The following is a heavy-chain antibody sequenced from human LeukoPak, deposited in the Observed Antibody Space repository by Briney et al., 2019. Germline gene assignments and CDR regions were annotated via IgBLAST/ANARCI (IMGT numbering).Heavy chain of an antibody. D-gene: IGHD3-3*01. CDR3: ARTRPCITIFGVANYYYYMDV. CDR2: IYYSGST. Sequence: PSETLSLTCTVSGGSISSYYWSWIRQPPGKGLEWIGYIYYSGSTNYNHSLKSRVTISVDTSKNQFSLKLSSVTAADTAVYHCARTRPCITIFGVANYYYYMDVWGKGTTVTVSS. CDR1: GGSISSYY. J-gene: IGHJ6*03. V-gene: IGHV4-59*01.